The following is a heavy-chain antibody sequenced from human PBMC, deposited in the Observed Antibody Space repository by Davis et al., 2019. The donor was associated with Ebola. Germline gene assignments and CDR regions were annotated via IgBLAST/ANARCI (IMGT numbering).Heavy chain of an antibody. CDR1: GFTFSNFW. V-gene: IGHV3-7*03. CDR3: ARGIGESYYYYYYMDV. Sequence: GGSLRLSCAASGFTFSNFWMSWVRQAPGKGLEWVANIKQGGSEKYYVDSVKGRFTISRDNAKNSLYLQVNSLRAEDTAVYYCARGIGESYYYYYYMDVWGKGTTVTVSS. J-gene: IGHJ6*03. D-gene: IGHD2-15*01. CDR2: IKQGGSEK.